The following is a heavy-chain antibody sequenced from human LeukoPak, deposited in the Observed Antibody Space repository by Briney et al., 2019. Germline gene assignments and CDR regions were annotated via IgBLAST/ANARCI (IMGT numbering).Heavy chain of an antibody. CDR3: ARDPSRDGYTE. V-gene: IGHV3-21*01. J-gene: IGHJ4*02. CDR1: GFTFSSYS. D-gene: IGHD5-24*01. Sequence: GGSLRLSCAASGFTFSSYSMNWVRQAPGKGLEWVSSISSSSSYIYYADSVKGRFTISRDNAKNSLYLQMNSLRAEDTAVYYCARDPSRDGYTEWGQGTLVTVSP. CDR2: ISSSSSYI.